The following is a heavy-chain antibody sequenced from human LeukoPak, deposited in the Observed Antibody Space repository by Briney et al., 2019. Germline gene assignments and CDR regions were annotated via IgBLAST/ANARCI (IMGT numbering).Heavy chain of an antibody. D-gene: IGHD3-10*01. CDR2: ISSSSSYI. CDR3: ARERYYGSGSYYDY. V-gene: IGHV3-21*01. J-gene: IGHJ4*02. CDR1: GFTFSSYS. Sequence: GGSLRLSCAASGFTFSSYSMNWVRQAPGKGLEWVSSISSSSSYIYYADSVKGRFTISRDNAKNSLNLQMTSLRADDTAVYYCARERYYGSGSYYDYWGQGTLVTVSS.